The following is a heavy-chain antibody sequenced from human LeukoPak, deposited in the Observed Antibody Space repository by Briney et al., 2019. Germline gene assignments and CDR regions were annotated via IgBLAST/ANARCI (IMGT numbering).Heavy chain of an antibody. J-gene: IGHJ4*02. D-gene: IGHD3-16*01. CDR1: GGSISSYY. V-gene: IGHV4-59*08. CDR2: IYYSGST. Sequence: SETLSLTCTVSGGSISSYYWSWIRQPPGKGLEWIGYIYYSGSTNYNPSLKSRVTISVDTSKNQFSLKLSSVTAADTAVYYCASRQERGREDYWGQGTLVTVSS. CDR3: ASRQERGREDY.